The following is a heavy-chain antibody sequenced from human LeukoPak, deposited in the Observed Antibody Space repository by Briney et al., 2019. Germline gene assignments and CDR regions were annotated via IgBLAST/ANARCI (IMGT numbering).Heavy chain of an antibody. Sequence: GASVKVSCKASGGTFSSYAISWVRQAPGQGLEWMGRIIPILGIANYAQKFQGRVTITADKSTSTAYMELSSLRSEDTAAYYCARVGYCSGWYPEIDYWGQGTLVTVSS. D-gene: IGHD6-19*01. CDR1: GGTFSSYA. J-gene: IGHJ4*02. CDR3: ARVGYCSGWYPEIDY. CDR2: IIPILGIA. V-gene: IGHV1-69*04.